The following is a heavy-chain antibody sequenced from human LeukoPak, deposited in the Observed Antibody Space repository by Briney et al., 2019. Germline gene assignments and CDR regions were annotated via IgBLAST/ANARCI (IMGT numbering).Heavy chain of an antibody. D-gene: IGHD3-9*01. CDR2: ICSSSSYI. V-gene: IGHV3-21*01. CDR3: ARDSPGLRYFDWLPGAFDI. CDR1: GFTFSSYE. Sequence: NAGGSLRLSCAASGFTFSSYEMNWVRQAPGKGLEWVSSICSSSSYIYYADSVKGRFTISRDNAKNSLYLQMNSLRAEDTAVYYCARDSPGLRYFDWLPGAFDIWGQGTMVTVSS. J-gene: IGHJ3*02.